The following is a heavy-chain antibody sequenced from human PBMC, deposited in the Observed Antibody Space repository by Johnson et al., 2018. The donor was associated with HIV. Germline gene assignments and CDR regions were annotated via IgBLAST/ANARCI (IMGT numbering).Heavy chain of an antibody. CDR2: IGTAGDT. CDR3: ARAELGAQTLDAFDI. Sequence: VQLMESGGGVVQPGKSLRLSCAASGFTFRRYDMHWVRQVAGKGLEWVSAIGTAGDTYYPGSVKGRFTISRENAKNSLYLQMNSLRAGDTAVYYCARAELGAQTLDAFDIWGQGTMVTVSS. D-gene: IGHD1-26*01. CDR1: GFTFRRYD. J-gene: IGHJ3*02. V-gene: IGHV3-13*01.